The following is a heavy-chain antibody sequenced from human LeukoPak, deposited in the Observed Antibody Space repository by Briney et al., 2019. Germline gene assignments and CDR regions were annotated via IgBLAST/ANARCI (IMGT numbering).Heavy chain of an antibody. CDR3: ARGGIAARFAY. CDR2: IGGGGDST. J-gene: IGHJ4*02. CDR1: GFTFSIYA. V-gene: IGHV3-23*01. D-gene: IGHD6-6*01. Sequence: PGGSLRLSCAASGFTFSIYAMSWVRQAPGKGLEWVSAIGGGGDSTYYADSVKGRFTITRDNSKNTLFLQMNSLRVEDTAVYYCARGGIAARFAYWGQGTLVTVSS.